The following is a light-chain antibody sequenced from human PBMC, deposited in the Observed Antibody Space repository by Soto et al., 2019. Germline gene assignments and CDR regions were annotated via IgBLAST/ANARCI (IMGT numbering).Light chain of an antibody. CDR1: QSVSSNY. CDR3: QEYCTDAPT. Sequence: EIVLSQSPGTLSLSPGERATLSCRARQSVSSNYLAWYQQKPGQAPKVXIHRASSRATGIPERYSGSGSGTDFTITTSRETLEDFEFSFCQEYCTDAPTFGGGTKVDIK. CDR2: RAS. J-gene: IGKJ4*01. V-gene: IGKV3-20*01.